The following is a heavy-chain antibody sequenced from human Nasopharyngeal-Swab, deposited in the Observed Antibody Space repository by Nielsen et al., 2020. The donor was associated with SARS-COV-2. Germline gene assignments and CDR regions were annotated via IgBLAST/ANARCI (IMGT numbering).Heavy chain of an antibody. Sequence: GGSLRLSCAGSGYTFGSIWMNWVRQTPGKGLEWVANINEDGSVKYYVDSVKGRFTVSRDNAKNSLFLQMDSLRVEDPAVYYCRVTGPFTGYFDYWGQGTLVTVSS. D-gene: IGHD2-21*02. CDR2: INEDGSVK. V-gene: IGHV3-7*01. CDR1: GYTFGSIW. J-gene: IGHJ4*02. CDR3: RVTGPFTGYFDY.